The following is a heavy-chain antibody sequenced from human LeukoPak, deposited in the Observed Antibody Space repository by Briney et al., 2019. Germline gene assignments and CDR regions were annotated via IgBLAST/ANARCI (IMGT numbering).Heavy chain of an antibody. Sequence: SETLSLTFTVSGYSISSGYYWGWIRQPPGKGLEWIGSIYHSGSTYYNPSLKSRVTISVDTSKNQFSLKLSSVTAADTAVYYCARDLAVVLSYYFDYWGQGTLVTVSS. CDR3: ARDLAVVLSYYFDY. CDR1: GYSISSGYY. D-gene: IGHD6-19*01. J-gene: IGHJ4*02. V-gene: IGHV4-38-2*02. CDR2: IYHSGST.